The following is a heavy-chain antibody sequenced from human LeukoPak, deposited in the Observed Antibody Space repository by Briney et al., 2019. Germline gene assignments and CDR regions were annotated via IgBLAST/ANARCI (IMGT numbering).Heavy chain of an antibody. D-gene: IGHD6-6*01. CDR1: GGSFSGYY. V-gene: IGHV4-34*01. CDR3: ARDEGEYSSDL. Sequence: SETLSLTCAVYGGSFSGYYWSWIRQPPGKGLEWIGEINHSGSTNYNPSLKSRVTISVDTSKNQFSLKLSSVTAADTAVYYCARDEGEYSSDLWGQGTLVTVSS. CDR2: INHSGST. J-gene: IGHJ5*02.